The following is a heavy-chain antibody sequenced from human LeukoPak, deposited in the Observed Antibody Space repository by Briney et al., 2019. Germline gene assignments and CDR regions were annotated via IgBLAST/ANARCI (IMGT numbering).Heavy chain of an antibody. D-gene: IGHD1-26*01. J-gene: IGHJ4*02. CDR1: GYTFSGYY. CDR2: INSNSGAR. CDR3: ARGRGGATTGFDH. V-gene: IGHV1-2*02. Sequence: GASVKVSCKASGYTFSGYYMHWVRQAPGQGLASMGWINSNSGARNYAPKFQGRVTFSRDNSISTAYMELSSLRSDDTAIYYCARGRGGATTGFDHWGQGTLVTVSS.